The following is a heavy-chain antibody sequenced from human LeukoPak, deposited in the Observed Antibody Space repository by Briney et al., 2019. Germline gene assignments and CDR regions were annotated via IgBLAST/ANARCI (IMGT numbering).Heavy chain of an antibody. J-gene: IGHJ5*02. V-gene: IGHV4-38-2*02. CDR1: GYSISSGYY. CDR2: IYHGGST. CDR3: ARASDSARENWFDP. D-gene: IGHD3-10*01. Sequence: SETLSLTCTVSGYSISSGYYWGWIRQPPAKGLEWIGSIYHGGSTYYNPSLKSRVTMSVDTSKNQFSLKLSSVTAADTAVYYCARASDSARENWFDPWGQGTLVTVSS.